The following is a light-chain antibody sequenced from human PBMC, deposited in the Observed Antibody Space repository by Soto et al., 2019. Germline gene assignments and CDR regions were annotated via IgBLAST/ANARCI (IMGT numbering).Light chain of an antibody. J-gene: IGKJ2*02. Sequence: DIQMTQSPSSVSAAVGDRVTITCRASQGINKWLAWYQQKPGKAPQLLISAASTLRSGVPSRFSGSGSGTDFILTITSLEPEDFAVYYCQQRGKWPSTFGPGTKVEMK. V-gene: IGKV1-12*01. CDR2: AAS. CDR1: QGINKW. CDR3: QQRGKWPST.